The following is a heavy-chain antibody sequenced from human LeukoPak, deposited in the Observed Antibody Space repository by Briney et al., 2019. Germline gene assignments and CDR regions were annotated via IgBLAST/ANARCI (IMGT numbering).Heavy chain of an antibody. Sequence: ASVKVSCKASGYTFTGYYMHWVRQAPGQGLEWMGWINPNSGGTNYAQKFQGRVTMTRDTSISTAYMELSSLRSEDTAVYYCATAGVYGDYVLFDYWGQGTLVTVSS. CDR1: GYTFTGYY. CDR3: ATAGVYGDYVLFDY. V-gene: IGHV1-2*02. J-gene: IGHJ4*02. CDR2: INPNSGGT. D-gene: IGHD4-17*01.